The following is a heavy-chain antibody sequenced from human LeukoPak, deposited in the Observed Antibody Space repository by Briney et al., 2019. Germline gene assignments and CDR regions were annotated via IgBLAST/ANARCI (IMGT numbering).Heavy chain of an antibody. Sequence: HPGGSLRLSCAASGFAFRDYAMSWVRQAPGKGLEWVSVISGGGATAHYTDSVKGRLTISRDNYKNTVSLQMNSLRAEDTAVYYCATDYYDRSGDYTFDHWGQGTQVTVSS. CDR1: GFAFRDYA. CDR3: ATDYYDRSGDYTFDH. D-gene: IGHD3-22*01. CDR2: ISGGGATA. J-gene: IGHJ4*02. V-gene: IGHV3-23*01.